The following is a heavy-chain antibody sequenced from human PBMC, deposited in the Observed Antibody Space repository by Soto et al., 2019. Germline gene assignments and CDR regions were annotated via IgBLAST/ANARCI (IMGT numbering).Heavy chain of an antibody. J-gene: IGHJ6*02. D-gene: IGHD3-22*01. V-gene: IGHV3-23*01. CDR1: GFNFSSYA. CDR2: ISGSGGST. CDR3: AKDNYYDSSGYPYYYYGMDV. Sequence: GSLRLSCAGSGFNFSSYAMSWVRQAKGKGLEWVSAISGSGGSTYYADSVKGRFTISRDNSKNTLYLQMNSLRAEDTAVYYCAKDNYYDSSGYPYYYYGMDVWGQGTTVTVSS.